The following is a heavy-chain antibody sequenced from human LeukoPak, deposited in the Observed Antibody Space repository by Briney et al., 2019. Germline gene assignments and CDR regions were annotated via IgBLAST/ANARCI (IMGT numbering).Heavy chain of an antibody. Sequence: GGSLRLSCEASGFTFSAYAMTWVRQAPGKGLEWVSSISTSGSTKYYADSVKGRFTISRDNAKNSLYLQMNSLRAEDTAVYYCARDGPGYSFDYWGQGTLVTVSS. J-gene: IGHJ4*02. D-gene: IGHD5-12*01. CDR1: GFTFSAYA. V-gene: IGHV3-48*03. CDR3: ARDGPGYSFDY. CDR2: ISTSGSTK.